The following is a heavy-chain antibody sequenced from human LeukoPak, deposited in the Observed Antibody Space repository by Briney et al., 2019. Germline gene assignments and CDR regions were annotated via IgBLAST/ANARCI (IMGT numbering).Heavy chain of an antibody. CDR2: ISGDGGST. Sequence: GGSLRLSCAASGFTFDDYAMHWVRQAPGKGLEWVSLISGDGGSTYYADSVKGRFTISRDNSKNSLYLQMNSLRTEDTALYYCATNPAAAAQSYYYYYHMDVWGKGTTVTVSS. V-gene: IGHV3-43*02. CDR1: GFTFDDYA. CDR3: ATNPAAAAQSYYYYYHMDV. D-gene: IGHD6-13*01. J-gene: IGHJ6*03.